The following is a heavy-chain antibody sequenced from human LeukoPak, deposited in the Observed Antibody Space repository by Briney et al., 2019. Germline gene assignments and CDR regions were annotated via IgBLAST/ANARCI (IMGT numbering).Heavy chain of an antibody. CDR3: ASRAVRGYSYGYYYYYGMDV. CDR2: INAGNGNT. V-gene: IGHV1-3*01. Sequence: GASVKVSCKASGGTFSSYAISWVRQAPGQRLEWMGWINAGNGNTKYSQKFQGRVTITRDTSASTAYMELSSLRSEDTAVYYCASRAVRGYSYGYYYYYGMDVWGQGTTVTVSS. J-gene: IGHJ6*02. D-gene: IGHD5-18*01. CDR1: GGTFSSYA.